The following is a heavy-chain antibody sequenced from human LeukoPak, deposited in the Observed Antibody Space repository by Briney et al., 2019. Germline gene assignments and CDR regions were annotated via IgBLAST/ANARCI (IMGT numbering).Heavy chain of an antibody. CDR2: IYYSGST. CDR3: ARDKTFEVFNFFDY. D-gene: IGHD3-9*01. J-gene: IGHJ4*02. Sequence: PSETLSLTCTVSGGSISSGSYYWGWIRQPPGKGLEWIGSIYYSGSTYYNPSLESRITVSLDTSKNQVSLKLRFVTAADTAVYYCARDKTFEVFNFFDYWGQGTLVTVSS. V-gene: IGHV4-39*07. CDR1: GGSISSGSYY.